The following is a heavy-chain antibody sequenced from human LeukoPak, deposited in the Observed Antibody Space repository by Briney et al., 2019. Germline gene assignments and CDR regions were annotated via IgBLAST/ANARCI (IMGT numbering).Heavy chain of an antibody. J-gene: IGHJ4*02. V-gene: IGHV3-30*18. Sequence: PGRSLRLSCAASGFTFSSYGMHWVRQAPGKGLEWVAVISYDGSNKYYADSVKGRFTISRDNSKNTLYLQMNSLRAEDTAVYYCAKSLDTVMDYWGQGTLSPSPQ. CDR3: AKSLDTVMDY. CDR1: GFTFSSYG. D-gene: IGHD5-18*01. CDR2: ISYDGSNK.